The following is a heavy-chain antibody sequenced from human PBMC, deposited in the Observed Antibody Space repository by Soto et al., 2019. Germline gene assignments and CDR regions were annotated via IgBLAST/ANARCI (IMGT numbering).Heavy chain of an antibody. J-gene: IGHJ6*02. Sequence: QVNLVESGGGVVQPGRSLRLSCAASGFTFSDYGMQWVRQAPGKGLEWVAAISHDGSNKFYGDSVKGRFTISRDNSKNTLLLQTDSLRDEDTAVYFCAKEARSRAVTATRVYGMDVWGQGTTVAVSS. CDR1: GFTFSDYG. V-gene: IGHV3-30*18. CDR3: AKEARSRAVTATRVYGMDV. CDR2: ISHDGSNK. D-gene: IGHD4-17*01.